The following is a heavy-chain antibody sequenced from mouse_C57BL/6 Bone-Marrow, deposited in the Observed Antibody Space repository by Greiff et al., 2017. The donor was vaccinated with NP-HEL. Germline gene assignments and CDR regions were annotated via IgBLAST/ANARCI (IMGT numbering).Heavy chain of an antibody. Sequence: EVKLVESGPGLAKPSQTLSLTCSVTGYSITSDYWNWIRKFPGNKLEYMGYISYSGSTYYNPSLKSRISITRDTSKNQYYLQLNSVTTEDTATYYCARSPMHYYYGSSYWYFDVWGTGTTVTVSS. CDR1: GYSITSDY. D-gene: IGHD1-1*01. V-gene: IGHV3-8*01. J-gene: IGHJ1*03. CDR2: ISYSGST. CDR3: ARSPMHYYYGSSYWYFDV.